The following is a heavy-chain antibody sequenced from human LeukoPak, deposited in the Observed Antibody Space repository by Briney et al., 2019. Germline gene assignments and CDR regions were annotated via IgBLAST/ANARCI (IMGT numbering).Heavy chain of an antibody. CDR1: GYTFTGYY. D-gene: IGHD3-3*01. CDR3: ARGGRFLEWLLTFDLPDFDY. CDR2: INPNSGGT. Sequence: ASVKVSCKASGYTFTGYYMHWVRQAPGQGLEWMGWINPNSGGTNYAQKFQGRVTMTRDTSISTAYMELSRLRSDDAAVYYCARGGRFLEWLLTFDLPDFDYWGQGTLVTVSS. V-gene: IGHV1-2*02. J-gene: IGHJ4*02.